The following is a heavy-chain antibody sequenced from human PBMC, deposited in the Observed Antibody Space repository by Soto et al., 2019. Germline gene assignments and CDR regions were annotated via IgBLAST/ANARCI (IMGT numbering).Heavy chain of an antibody. D-gene: IGHD6-19*01. CDR3: ARVPYSSGWATVGGMDV. Sequence: SETLSLRCTVVGGYISSYYWSWIRKPPGKGLEWIGYIYYSGSTNYNPSLKSRVTISVDTSKNQFSLKLSSVTAADTAVYYCARVPYSSGWATVGGMDVWAQGTTVTVSS. CDR2: IYYSGST. V-gene: IGHV4-59*01. CDR1: GGYISSYY. J-gene: IGHJ6*02.